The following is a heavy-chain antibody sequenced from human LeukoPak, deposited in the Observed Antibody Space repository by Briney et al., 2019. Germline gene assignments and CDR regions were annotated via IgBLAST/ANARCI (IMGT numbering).Heavy chain of an antibody. Sequence: GGSLRLSCAASGFTFSSYAMSWVRQAPGKGLEWVSAISGSGGSTYYADSVKGRFTISRDNSKNTLYLQMNSLRAEDTAVYYCARDCPDSSGYYSTHYYYYYMDVWGKGTTVTVSS. CDR2: ISGSGGST. CDR1: GFTFSSYA. V-gene: IGHV3-23*01. CDR3: ARDCPDSSGYYSTHYYYYYMDV. J-gene: IGHJ6*03. D-gene: IGHD3-22*01.